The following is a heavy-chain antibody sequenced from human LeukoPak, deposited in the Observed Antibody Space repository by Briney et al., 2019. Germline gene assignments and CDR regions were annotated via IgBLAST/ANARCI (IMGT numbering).Heavy chain of an antibody. Sequence: SQTLSLTCAISGDSVSSNNAAWKWIRQSSSRGLEWLGRTYYGSKWTDDFAISVKSRMTINPDTSKNQFSLHLNSVTPEDTAVYYCARGRPHYYAMDVWGQGTTVTVSS. J-gene: IGHJ6*02. CDR1: GDSVSSNNAA. CDR2: TYYGSKWTD. CDR3: ARGRPHYYAMDV. V-gene: IGHV6-1*01.